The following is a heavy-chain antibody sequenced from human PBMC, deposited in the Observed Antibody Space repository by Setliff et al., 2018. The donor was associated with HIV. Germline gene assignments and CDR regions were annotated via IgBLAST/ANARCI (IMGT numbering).Heavy chain of an antibody. V-gene: IGHV3-9*01. CDR3: VKGDCTSSSCELVY. CDR1: GFTFDDHT. J-gene: IGHJ4*02. CDR2: INWNSGSI. Sequence: PGGSLRLSCAASGFTFDDHTMNWVRHVPGKGLEWLCLINWNSGSIGYADSVMGRFTISRDNAKNSVYLQTKSLKTEDTALYYCVKGDCTSSSCELVYWGQGTLVTVSS. D-gene: IGHD2-2*01.